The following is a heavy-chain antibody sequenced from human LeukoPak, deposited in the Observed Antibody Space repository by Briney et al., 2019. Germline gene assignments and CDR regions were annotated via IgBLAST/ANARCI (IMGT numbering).Heavy chain of an antibody. CDR2: IGTVGGT. J-gene: IGHJ4*02. CDR3: AREGLGRDYTTLDY. V-gene: IGHV3-13*04. CDR1: GFTFSSYD. Sequence: PGGSLRLSCAASGFTFSSYDMHWVRQVTGKGLEWVSAIGTVGGTYYADSVKGRFTISRENAKNSFYLQMNSLRVGDTAMYFCAREGLGRDYTTLDYWGQGILVTVSS. D-gene: IGHD4-11*01.